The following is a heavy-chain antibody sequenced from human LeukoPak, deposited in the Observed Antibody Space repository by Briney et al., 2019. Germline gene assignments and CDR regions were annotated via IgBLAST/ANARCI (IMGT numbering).Heavy chain of an antibody. Sequence: GGSLRLSCTASGFTFDDYAMHWVRQAPGKGLEWVSGISWNSGSIGYADSVKGRFTISRDNAKNSLYLQMNSLRAEDMALYYCAKGRKATVTSDFDYWGQGTLVTVSS. CDR3: AKGRKATVTSDFDY. D-gene: IGHD4-17*01. V-gene: IGHV3-9*03. CDR1: GFTFDDYA. CDR2: ISWNSGSI. J-gene: IGHJ4*02.